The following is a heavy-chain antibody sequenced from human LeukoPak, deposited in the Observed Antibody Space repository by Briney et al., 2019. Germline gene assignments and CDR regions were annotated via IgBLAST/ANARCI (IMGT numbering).Heavy chain of an antibody. CDR1: GGSISSSSYY. D-gene: IGHD3-3*01. J-gene: IGHJ4*02. CDR2: IYYSGST. Sequence: SETLSLTCTVSGGSISSSSYYWGWIRQPPGKGLEWIGSIYYSGSTYYNPSLKSRVTISVDTSKNQFSLKLSSITAADTAVYYCARNTTAGAFGVVPTDYWGQGTLVTVSS. V-gene: IGHV4-39*01. CDR3: ARNTTAGAFGVVPTDY.